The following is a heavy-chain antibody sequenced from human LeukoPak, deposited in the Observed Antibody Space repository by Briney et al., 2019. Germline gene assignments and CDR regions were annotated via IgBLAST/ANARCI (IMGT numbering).Heavy chain of an antibody. D-gene: IGHD3-16*01. V-gene: IGHV4-31*03. CDR1: GGSISSGGNY. CDR2: IYYSGST. Sequence: SETLSLTCTVSGGSISSGGNYWSWIRQHPGKGLEWIGYIYYSGSTYYNPSLKSRVTISVDTSKNQVSLKLSSVTAADTAAYYCAREVQGDEREYYFDYWGQGTLVSVCS. J-gene: IGHJ4*02. CDR3: AREVQGDEREYYFDY.